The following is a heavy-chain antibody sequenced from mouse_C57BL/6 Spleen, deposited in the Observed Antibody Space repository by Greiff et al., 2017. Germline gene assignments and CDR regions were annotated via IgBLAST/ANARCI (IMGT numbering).Heavy chain of an antibody. CDR3: ARDRGDNLYYFDY. D-gene: IGHD1-3*01. CDR2: ISDGGSYT. Sequence: EVHLVESGGGLVKPGGSLKLSCAASGFTFSSYAMSWVRQTPEKRLEWVATISDGGSYTYYPDNVKGRFTISRDNAKNNLYLQMSHLKSEDTAMYYCARDRGDNLYYFDYWGQGTTLTVSS. CDR1: GFTFSSYA. V-gene: IGHV5-4*01. J-gene: IGHJ2*01.